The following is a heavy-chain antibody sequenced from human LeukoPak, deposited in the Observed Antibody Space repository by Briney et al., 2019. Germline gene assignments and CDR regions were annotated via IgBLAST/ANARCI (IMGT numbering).Heavy chain of an antibody. Sequence: PSETLSRTGTVSSGSISNYYWGWIRQRAGKGLEWMGRIYTSGSTTYNPSLKSRLTMSIDTSKNQFSLKLSSVTAADTAVYYCARDSGTTGEVKFDPWGQGTLVTVSS. CDR1: SGSISNYY. CDR3: ARDSGTTGEVKFDP. CDR2: IYTSGST. V-gene: IGHV4-4*07. J-gene: IGHJ5*02. D-gene: IGHD3-10*01.